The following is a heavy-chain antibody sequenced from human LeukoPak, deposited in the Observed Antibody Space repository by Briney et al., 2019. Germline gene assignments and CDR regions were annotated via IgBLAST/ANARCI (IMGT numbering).Heavy chain of an antibody. CDR3: AVPYSSGWNDAFDI. V-gene: IGHV3-23*01. J-gene: IGHJ3*02. CDR1: GNYW. Sequence: GGSLRLSCAASGNYWMHWVRQAPGKGLEWVSAISGSGGSTYYADSVKGRFTISRDNSKNTLYLQMNSLRAEDTAVYYCAVPYSSGWNDAFDIWGQGTMVTVSS. D-gene: IGHD6-19*01. CDR2: ISGSGGST.